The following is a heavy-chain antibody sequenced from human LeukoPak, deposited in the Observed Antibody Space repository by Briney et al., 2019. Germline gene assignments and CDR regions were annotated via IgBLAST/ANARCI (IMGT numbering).Heavy chain of an antibody. Sequence: GGSLRLSCAASGFTFSSYSMNWVRQAPGKGLEWVSSISSSSSYIYYADSVKGRFTISRDNAKNSLYLQMNSLRAEDMAVYYCARDWGYCSGGSCYGMDVWGQGTTVTVSS. CDR1: GFTFSSYS. V-gene: IGHV3-21*01. J-gene: IGHJ6*02. CDR3: ARDWGYCSGGSCYGMDV. CDR2: ISSSSSYI. D-gene: IGHD2-15*01.